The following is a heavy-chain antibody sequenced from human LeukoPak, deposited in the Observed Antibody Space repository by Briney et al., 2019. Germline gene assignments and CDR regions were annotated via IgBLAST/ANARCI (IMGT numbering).Heavy chain of an antibody. D-gene: IGHD3-10*01. CDR1: GYTFTDYY. Sequence: ASVKVSCKASGYTFTDYYMHWVRQAPGQGLEWMGWIDPNSGGTNYAQKFQGRVTMTRDKSISTAYMELSRLRSDDTAVYYCARGPVLLWFGELLYYYYYYMDVWGKGTTVTVSS. V-gene: IGHV1-2*02. J-gene: IGHJ6*03. CDR3: ARGPVLLWFGELLYYYYYYMDV. CDR2: IDPNSGGT.